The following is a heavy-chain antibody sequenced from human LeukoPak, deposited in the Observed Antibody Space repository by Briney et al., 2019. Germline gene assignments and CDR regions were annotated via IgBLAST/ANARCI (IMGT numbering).Heavy chain of an antibody. Sequence: PGGSLRLSCAASGFTFSSYSMNWVRQAPGKGLEWVSSISSSSSYIYYADSVKGRFTISRDNAKNSLYLQMNSLRAEDTAVYYCARGREIAAAEPTFDYWGQGTLVTVSS. D-gene: IGHD6-13*01. CDR1: GFTFSSYS. CDR2: ISSSSSYI. J-gene: IGHJ4*02. V-gene: IGHV3-21*01. CDR3: ARGREIAAAEPTFDY.